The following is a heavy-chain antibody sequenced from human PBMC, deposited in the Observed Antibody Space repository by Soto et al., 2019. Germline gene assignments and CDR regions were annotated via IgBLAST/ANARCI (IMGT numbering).Heavy chain of an antibody. V-gene: IGHV4-31*03. CDR3: GRSNDINGSGSYYYFDY. CDR1: GGSISSGGYY. CDR2: IYYSGST. Sequence: QVQLQESGPGLVKPSQTLSLTCTVSGGSISSGGYYWSWIRQHPGKGLEWIGYIYYSGSTYYNPSLKSRVTISVDTSKNQFSLKLSSVTAADTAVYYCGRSNDINGSGSYYYFDYWGQGTLVTVSS. D-gene: IGHD3-10*01. J-gene: IGHJ4*02.